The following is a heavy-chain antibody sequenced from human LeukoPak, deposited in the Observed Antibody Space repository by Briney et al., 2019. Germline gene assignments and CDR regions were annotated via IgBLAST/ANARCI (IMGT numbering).Heavy chain of an antibody. Sequence: ASVKVSCKASGYTFTGHYMHWVRQAPGQGLEWMGWINPNSGGTNYAQKFQGRVTMTRDTSISTAYMELSRLRSDDTAVYYCARERRRLRGYSIDYWGQGTLVTVSS. CDR1: GYTFTGHY. CDR3: ARERRRLRGYSIDY. D-gene: IGHD5-12*01. J-gene: IGHJ4*02. V-gene: IGHV1-2*02. CDR2: INPNSGGT.